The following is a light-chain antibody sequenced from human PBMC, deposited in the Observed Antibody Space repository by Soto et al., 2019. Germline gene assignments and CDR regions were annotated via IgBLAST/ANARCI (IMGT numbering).Light chain of an antibody. J-gene: IGKJ1*01. CDR3: QQYNNWWT. Sequence: EIVVTQSPSTLSVCPWERSTLSCRASQSVSSNLAWYQQKPGQAPRLLIYGASTRATGIPARFSGSGSGTEFTLTISSLQSEDFAVYYCQQYNNWWTFGQGTKVDIK. CDR1: QSVSSN. CDR2: GAS. V-gene: IGKV3-15*01.